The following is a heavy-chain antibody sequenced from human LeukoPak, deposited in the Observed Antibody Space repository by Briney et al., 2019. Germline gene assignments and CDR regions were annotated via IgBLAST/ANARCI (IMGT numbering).Heavy chain of an antibody. CDR3: ARGPSPNADPFDS. V-gene: IGHV4-34*01. J-gene: IGHJ4*02. CDR2: INHSGGT. D-gene: IGHD4/OR15-4a*01. Sequence: SETLSLTCAVYGGSFSGYYWSWLRQPPGKGLEWIGEINHSGGTLYNPSLKRRVTISLDTSKNHFSLRLSPVTAADTAVYYCARGPSPNADPFDSWGQGTLVSVSS. CDR1: GGSFSGYY.